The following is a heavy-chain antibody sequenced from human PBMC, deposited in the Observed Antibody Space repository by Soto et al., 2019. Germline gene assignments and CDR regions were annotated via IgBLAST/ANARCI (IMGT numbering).Heavy chain of an antibody. J-gene: IGHJ4*02. V-gene: IGHV3-66*01. CDR1: GFTVSNNY. CDR2: IRGGGSI. Sequence: EVLLEESGGGLVQPGGSLRLSCAASGFTVSNNYMAWVRQAPGKGLEWVSVIRGGGSISYADYVRDRFTISRDSSKNTVLLQMNSLRPEDTAVYFCARGEGSGSNALGYWGQGTLVTVSS. CDR3: ARGEGSGSNALGY. D-gene: IGHD3-10*01.